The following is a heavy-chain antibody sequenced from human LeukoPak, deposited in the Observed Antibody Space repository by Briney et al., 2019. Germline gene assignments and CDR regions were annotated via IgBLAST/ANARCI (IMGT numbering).Heavy chain of an antibody. CDR1: GFHFNRYA. V-gene: IGHV3-23*01. CDR2: ISGSGGRT. Sequence: GGSLRLSCAASGFHFNRYAMRRVGPAPGKGLEWVSAISGSGGRTYYADSVKGRFTISRDNSKNTLYLQMNSLRAEDTAVYYCATSGSYAPVDYWGQGTLVTVSS. D-gene: IGHD1-26*01. J-gene: IGHJ4*02. CDR3: ATSGSYAPVDY.